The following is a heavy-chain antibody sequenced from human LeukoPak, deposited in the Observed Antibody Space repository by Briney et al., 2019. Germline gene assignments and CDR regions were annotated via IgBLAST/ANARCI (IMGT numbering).Heavy chain of an antibody. CDR3: ARDRTTRGNNYYDSSVYYRTDALDI. J-gene: IGHJ3*02. Sequence: GGSLRLSCAASGFTFDDYGMSWVRQALGKGLEWFSGINWNGGSTGYADSVKGRFTISRDNAKNSLYLLMNSLRAEDTALYYCARDRTTRGNNYYDSSVYYRTDALDIWGQGTMVTVSS. CDR2: INWNGGST. CDR1: GFTFDDYG. D-gene: IGHD3-22*01. V-gene: IGHV3-20*04.